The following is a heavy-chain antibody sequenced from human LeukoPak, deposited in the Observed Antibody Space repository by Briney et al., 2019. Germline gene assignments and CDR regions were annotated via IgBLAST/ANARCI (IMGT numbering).Heavy chain of an antibody. CDR1: GGSISSGGYS. J-gene: IGHJ4*02. V-gene: IGHV4-30-2*01. CDR2: IYHSGST. CDR3: ARGTLGSGPFDY. Sequence: SQTLSLTCAVSGGSISSGGYSWSWIRQPPGKGLEWIGYIYHSGSTYYNPSLKSRVTISVDRSKNQFSLKLSSVTAADTAVYYCARGTLGSGPFDYWGQGTLVTVSS. D-gene: IGHD1-14*01.